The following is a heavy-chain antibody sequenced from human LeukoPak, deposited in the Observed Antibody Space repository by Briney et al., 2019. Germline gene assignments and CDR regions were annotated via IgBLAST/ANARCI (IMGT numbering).Heavy chain of an antibody. V-gene: IGHV4-61*02. CDR1: SGSISSTNYY. CDR2: IYSSGGT. CDR3: ARDSVLYYFDS. Sequence: SETLSLTCTVSSGSISSTNYYWTWIRQPAGKGLEWIGRIYSSGGTNYNPSLKSRVTISVDTSKKHFSLELSSVTAADTAVYYCARDSVLYYFDSWGQGTLVTVSS. D-gene: IGHD6-6*01. J-gene: IGHJ4*02.